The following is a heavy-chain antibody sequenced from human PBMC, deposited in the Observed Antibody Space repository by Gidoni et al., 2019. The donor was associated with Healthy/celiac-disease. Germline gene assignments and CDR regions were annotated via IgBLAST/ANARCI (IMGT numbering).Heavy chain of an antibody. D-gene: IGHD3-22*01. CDR3: ARGIGYYDNDAFDI. V-gene: IGHV3-33*08. CDR2: IWYDGSNK. CDR1: GFTFSSYG. J-gene: IGHJ3*02. Sequence: QVQLVESGGGVVQPGSSLRLSCASSGFTFSSYGMHWVRQAPGKGLEWVEVIWYDGSNKYDADAVKGGFTISRDNSKNTRYLQMNSLRAEDTAVYYCARGIGYYDNDAFDIWGQGTMVTVSS.